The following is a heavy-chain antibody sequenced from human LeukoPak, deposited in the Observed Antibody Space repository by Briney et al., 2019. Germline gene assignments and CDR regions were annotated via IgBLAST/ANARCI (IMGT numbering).Heavy chain of an antibody. CDR1: GFTFSSYA. D-gene: IGHD4-23*01. CDR2: ISYDGSNK. CDR3: ARDRQDGGVIDY. V-gene: IGHV3-30-3*01. Sequence: GGSLRLSCAASGFTFSSYAMHWVRQAPGKGLEWVAVISYDGSNKYYADSVKGRFTISRDNSKNTLYLQMNSLRAEDTAVYYCARDRQDGGVIDYWGQGTLVTVSS. J-gene: IGHJ4*02.